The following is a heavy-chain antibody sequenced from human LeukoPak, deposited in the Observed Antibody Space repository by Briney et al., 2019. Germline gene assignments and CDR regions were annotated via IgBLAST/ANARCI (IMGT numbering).Heavy chain of an antibody. J-gene: IGHJ5*02. Sequence: GGSLRLSCAASGFTFSSYGMHWGRQAPGKGLEWVAVIWYDGSNKYYADSVKGRFTISRDNSKKTLYLQMNSLRDEDTAVYYCASGRWQLAPNYNWFDHWGQGTLATVSS. CDR3: ASGRWQLAPNYNWFDH. D-gene: IGHD2-15*01. CDR1: GFTFSSYG. V-gene: IGHV3-33*01. CDR2: IWYDGSNK.